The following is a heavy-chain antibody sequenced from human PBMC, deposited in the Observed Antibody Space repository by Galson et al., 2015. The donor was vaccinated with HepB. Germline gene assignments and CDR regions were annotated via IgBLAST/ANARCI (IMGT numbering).Heavy chain of an antibody. D-gene: IGHD3-10*01. CDR2: ITAGGDVI. V-gene: IGHV3-23*01. CDR1: EVTFGTFA. J-gene: IGHJ6*04. CDR3: ARDRVPSGDAYYYAMDV. Sequence: SLRLSCAASEVTFGTFAMTWVRQSAGKGLEWVSTITAGGDVIDYPDSVKGRFTLSRDNSKNTLFLQMSSLRPEDTAVYYCARDRVPSGDAYYYAMDVWGEGLTVTVSA.